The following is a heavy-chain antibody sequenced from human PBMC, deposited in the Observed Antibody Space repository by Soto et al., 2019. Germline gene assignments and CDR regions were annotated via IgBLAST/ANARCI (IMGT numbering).Heavy chain of an antibody. CDR3: ARVTQIATAGFYFDY. CDR1: GGSISSSNW. D-gene: IGHD6-25*01. Sequence: SETLSLTCAVSGGSISSSNWWSWVRQPPGKGLKRIGAIYHSGRNNYNPSLKGRLTISVDTSKNQFSLKLSSVTAADTAVYYCARVTQIATAGFYFDYWGQGTQVTVSS. V-gene: IGHV4-4*02. J-gene: IGHJ4*02. CDR2: IYHSGRN.